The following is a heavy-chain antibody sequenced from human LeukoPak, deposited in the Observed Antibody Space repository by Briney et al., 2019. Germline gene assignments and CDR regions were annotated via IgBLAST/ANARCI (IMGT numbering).Heavy chain of an antibody. D-gene: IGHD1-7*01. CDR1: GFTVSSNY. CDR3: ARAGLYNWNYEGTAYFDY. CDR2: IYSGGST. Sequence: SGGSLRLSCAASGFTVSSNYMSWVRQAPGKGLEWVSVIYSGGSTYYADSVKGRFTISRDNSKNTLYLQMNSLRAEDTALYYCARAGLYNWNYEGTAYFDYWGQGTLVTVSS. V-gene: IGHV3-53*01. J-gene: IGHJ4*02.